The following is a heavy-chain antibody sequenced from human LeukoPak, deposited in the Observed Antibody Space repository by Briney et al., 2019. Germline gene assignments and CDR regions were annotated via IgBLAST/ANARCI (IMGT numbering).Heavy chain of an antibody. CDR3: ARVSPARYCSSTSCFFDY. V-gene: IGHV4-61*01. CDR2: IYYSGST. Sequence: SETLSLTCTVSGGSISSSSYYWSWIRQPPGKGLEWIGYIYYSGSTNYNPSLKSRVTISVDTSKNQFSLKLSSVTAADTAVYYCARVSPARYCSSTSCFFDYWGQGTLVTVSS. J-gene: IGHJ4*02. CDR1: GGSISSSSYY. D-gene: IGHD2-2*01.